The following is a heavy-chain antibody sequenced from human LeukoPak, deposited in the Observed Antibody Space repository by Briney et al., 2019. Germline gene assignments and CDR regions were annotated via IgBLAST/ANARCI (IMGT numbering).Heavy chain of an antibody. V-gene: IGHV4-39*01. D-gene: IGHD3-9*01. Sequence: SETLSLTCTVSGGSISSSSYYWGWIRQPPGKGLEWIGSIYYSGSTYYNPSLKSRVTISVDTSKNQFSLKLSSVTAADTAVYYCALGAYYDILTGYPQDYYYGMDVWGKGTTVTVSS. CDR2: IYYSGST. CDR3: ALGAYYDILTGYPQDYYYGMDV. J-gene: IGHJ6*04. CDR1: GGSISSSSYY.